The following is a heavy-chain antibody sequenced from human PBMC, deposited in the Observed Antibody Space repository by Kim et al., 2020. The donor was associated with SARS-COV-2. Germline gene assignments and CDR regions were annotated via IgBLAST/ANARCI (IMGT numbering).Heavy chain of an antibody. Sequence: SGGSTYYAASVQSRFTISRDNSKNMLYLQMNSLRAEDTAVYYCAPFSSKDYWGQGTLVTVSS. CDR3: APFSSKDY. D-gene: IGHD2-2*01. CDR2: SGGST. V-gene: IGHV3-66*01. J-gene: IGHJ4*02.